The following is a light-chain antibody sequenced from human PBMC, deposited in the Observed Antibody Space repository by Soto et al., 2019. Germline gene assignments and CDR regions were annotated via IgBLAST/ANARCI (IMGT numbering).Light chain of an antibody. CDR1: SSDIGKSKY. Sequence: QSALTQPASVSGSPGQPITFPCTGTSSDIGKSKYVSWFQQVPGEAPRLIIYEVNSRPSGIPDRFSGSKSGNSASLTISGLQPEDESTYYCASQTSPNMWIFGGGTQLTVL. CDR3: ASQTSPNMWI. CDR2: EVN. V-gene: IGLV2-14*01. J-gene: IGLJ2*01.